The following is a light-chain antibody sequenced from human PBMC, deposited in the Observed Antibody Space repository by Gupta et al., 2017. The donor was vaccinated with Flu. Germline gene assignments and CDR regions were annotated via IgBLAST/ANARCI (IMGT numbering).Light chain of an antibody. CDR2: DAS. CDR3: QQRSNWPPEIT. CDR1: QSVSSY. J-gene: IGKJ5*01. Sequence: EIVLTQSPATLSLSPGERATLSCRASQSVSSYLAWYQQKPGQAPRLLIHDASNRATGIPARFSGSGSGTDFTLTISSLEPEDFAVYYCQQRSNWPPEITFGQGTRLEIK. V-gene: IGKV3-11*01.